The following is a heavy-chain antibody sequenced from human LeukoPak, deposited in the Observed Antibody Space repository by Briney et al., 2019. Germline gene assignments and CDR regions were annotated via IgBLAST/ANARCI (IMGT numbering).Heavy chain of an antibody. V-gene: IGHV3-20*04. J-gene: IGHJ4*02. CDR2: INWNGGST. CDR1: GFTFDDYG. CDR3: ARSYDFWSGYYQYYFDY. D-gene: IGHD3-3*01. Sequence: PGGSLRLSCAASGFTFDDYGMSWVRQAPGKGLEWLSGINWNGGSTGYADSVKGRFTISRDNAKNSLYLQMNSLRAEDTALYYCARSYDFWSGYYQYYFDYWGQGTLVTVSS.